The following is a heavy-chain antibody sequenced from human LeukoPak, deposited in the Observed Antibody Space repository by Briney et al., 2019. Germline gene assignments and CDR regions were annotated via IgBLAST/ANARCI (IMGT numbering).Heavy chain of an antibody. V-gene: IGHV3-15*01. CDR2: IQTKSDGATV. CDR1: GFTFNTAW. J-gene: IGHJ5*01. CDR3: TVLSGWHFYS. D-gene: IGHD6-19*01. Sequence: GGSLRLSCAASGFTFNTAWMGWVRQLPGKGLEWVGRIQTKSDGATVSYPIPVKGRVTISRDDSKNTVSLQIDDVRIEDTAVYYCTVLSGWHFYSWGQGTQVTVS.